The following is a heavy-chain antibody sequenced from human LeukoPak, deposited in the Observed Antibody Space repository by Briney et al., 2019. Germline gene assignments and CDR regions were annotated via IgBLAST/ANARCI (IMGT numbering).Heavy chain of an antibody. D-gene: IGHD7-27*01. V-gene: IGHV4-59*01. J-gene: IGHJ4*02. CDR3: ARGLTGDMVDFDY. Sequence: SETLSLTCTVSGGSISSYYWSWIRQPPGKGLEWIGYIYYSGSTNYNPSLKSRVTISVDTSKNQFSLKLSSVTAADTAVYYCARGLTGDMVDFDYWGQGTLVTVSS. CDR2: IYYSGST. CDR1: GGSISSYY.